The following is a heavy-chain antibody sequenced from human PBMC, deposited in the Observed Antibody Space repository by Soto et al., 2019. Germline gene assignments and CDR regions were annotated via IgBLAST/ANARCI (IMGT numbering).Heavy chain of an antibody. V-gene: IGHV6-1*01. D-gene: IGHD6-19*01. Sequence: SYTPLLSFTIPAYRLSSNSPAWPGNRHPPSSSIDGLGRPYYRYKWYNDYAVSVKSRITINPDTSKNQFSLQLNSATPEDTAVYYCAREVESSGWYPDYYYGMDVWGQGTTVTVSS. J-gene: IGHJ6*02. CDR2: PYYRYKWYN. CDR3: AREVESSGWYPDYYYGMDV. CDR1: AYRLSSNSPA.